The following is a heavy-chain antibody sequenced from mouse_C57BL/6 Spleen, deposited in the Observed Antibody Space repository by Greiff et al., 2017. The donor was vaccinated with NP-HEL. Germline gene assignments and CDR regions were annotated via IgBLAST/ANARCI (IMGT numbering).Heavy chain of an antibody. CDR1: GFTFSSYG. CDR3: ARQTSTVWYFDV. J-gene: IGHJ1*03. Sequence: EVQLVESGGDLVKPGGSLKLSCAASGFTFSSYGMSWVRQTPDKRLEWVATISSGGSYTYYPDSVKGRFTISRDNAKNTLYLQMSSLKSEDTAMYYCARQTSTVWYFDVWGTGTTVTVSS. D-gene: IGHD1-1*01. CDR2: ISSGGSYT. V-gene: IGHV5-6*01.